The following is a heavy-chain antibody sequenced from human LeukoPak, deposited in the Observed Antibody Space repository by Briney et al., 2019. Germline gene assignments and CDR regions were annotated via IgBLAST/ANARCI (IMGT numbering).Heavy chain of an antibody. CDR2: INPNSGGT. CDR1: GYIFTDYY. CDR3: ARDREDQQLVQSDWFDP. D-gene: IGHD6-13*01. V-gene: IGHV1/OR15-1*02. J-gene: IGHJ5*02. Sequence: GASVKVSCKASGYIFTDYYMHWVRQAPGQELGWMGRINPNSGGTNYAQKFQGRVTMTRDTSISTAYTELSRLRSDDTAVYYCARDREDQQLVQSDWFDPWGQGTLVTVSS.